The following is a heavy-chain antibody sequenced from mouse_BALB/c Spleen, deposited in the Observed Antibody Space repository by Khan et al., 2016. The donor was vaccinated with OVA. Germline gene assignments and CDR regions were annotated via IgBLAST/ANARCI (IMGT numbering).Heavy chain of an antibody. V-gene: IGHV1S136*01. Sequence: EVELVESGPELVKPGASVKMSCKTSGYTFTNYLMHWVKQKPGQGLEWIGYINPYNDGTKYNEKFRGKATLTSDKSSSTAYMELSSLTSEDSAVYYCARYASTPYYAMDYWGQGTSVTVSS. CDR1: GYTFTNYL. D-gene: IGHD1-1*01. CDR3: ARYASTPYYAMDY. J-gene: IGHJ4*01. CDR2: INPYNDGT.